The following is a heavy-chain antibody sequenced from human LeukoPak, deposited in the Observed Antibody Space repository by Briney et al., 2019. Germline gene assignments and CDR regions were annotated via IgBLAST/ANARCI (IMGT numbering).Heavy chain of an antibody. CDR1: GGSISSYY. Sequence: SETLSLTCTVSGGSISSYYWSWIRQPPGKGLEWIGYIYTSGSTNYIPSLKSRVTISVDTSKNQFSLKLSSATAADTAVYYCARHAEYSSPENWFDPWGQGTLVTVSS. V-gene: IGHV4-4*09. CDR3: ARHAEYSSPENWFDP. J-gene: IGHJ5*02. D-gene: IGHD6-6*01. CDR2: IYTSGST.